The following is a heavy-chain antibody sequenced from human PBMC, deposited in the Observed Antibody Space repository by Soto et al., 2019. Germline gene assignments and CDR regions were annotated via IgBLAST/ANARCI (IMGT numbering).Heavy chain of an antibody. D-gene: IGHD3-22*01. J-gene: IGHJ3*02. CDR1: GGSISSYY. CDR2: IYYSGST. CDR3: ARVRKSWGYYYDPDAFDI. V-gene: IGHV4-59*01. Sequence: ETLSLTCTVSGGSISSYYWSWIRQPPGKGLEWIGYIYYSGSTNYNPSLKSRVTISVDTSKNQFSLKLSSVTAADTAVYYCARVRKSWGYYYDPDAFDIWGQGTMVTVSS.